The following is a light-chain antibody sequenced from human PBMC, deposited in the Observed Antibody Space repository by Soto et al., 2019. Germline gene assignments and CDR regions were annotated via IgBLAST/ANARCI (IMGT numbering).Light chain of an antibody. CDR2: GVN. J-gene: IGLJ1*01. CDR3: SSYTTGSTLPWV. Sequence: QSALTQPASVSRSPGQSITISCTGSSNDIGTYEYVSWHQHHPGRAPKLIIFGVNDRPSGISDRFSGSKSGNTASLTIFGLQLEDEAVYYCSSYTTGSTLPWVFGTGTKV. CDR1: SNDIGTYEY. V-gene: IGLV2-14*01.